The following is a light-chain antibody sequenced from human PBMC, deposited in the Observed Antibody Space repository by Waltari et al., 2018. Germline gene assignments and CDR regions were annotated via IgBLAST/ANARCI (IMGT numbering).Light chain of an antibody. V-gene: IGKV3-20*01. Sequence: EIVLTQSGTLSLSPGERATLPCRASHSVSRYLAWYQQKPGQAPRLLISGASTRASGIPDRFSGSGSGTDFSLTISRLEPEDVAVYYCQKYGSLPATFGQGTKVEIK. CDR2: GAS. J-gene: IGKJ1*01. CDR3: QKYGSLPAT. CDR1: HSVSRY.